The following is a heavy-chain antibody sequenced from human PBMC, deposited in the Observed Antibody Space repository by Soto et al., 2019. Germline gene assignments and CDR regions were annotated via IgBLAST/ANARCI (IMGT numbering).Heavy chain of an antibody. D-gene: IGHD3-3*01. V-gene: IGHV3-33*01. J-gene: IGHJ6*03. Sequence: QVQLVESGGGVVQPGRSLRLSCAASGFTFSSYGMHWVRQAPAKGLEWVAVIWYDGSNKYYADSVKGRFTISRDNSKNTLYLQMNSLRAEDTAVYYCARGGYDFWSGYPYHYYYYMDVWGKGTTVTVSS. CDR2: IWYDGSNK. CDR1: GFTFSSYG. CDR3: ARGGYDFWSGYPYHYYYYMDV.